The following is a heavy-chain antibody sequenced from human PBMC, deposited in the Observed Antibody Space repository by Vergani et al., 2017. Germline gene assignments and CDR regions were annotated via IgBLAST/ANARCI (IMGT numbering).Heavy chain of an antibody. CDR1: GFTFSSYW. CDR2: IKQDGSEK. Sequence: EVQLVESGGGLVQPGGSLRLSCAASGFTFSSYWMSWVRQAPGKGLEWVANIKQDGSEKYYVDSVKGRFTISRDNAKNSLYLQMNSLRAEDTAVYYCARLGYCSSTTCRQAFDIWGQGTMVTVS. CDR3: ARLGYCSSTTCRQAFDI. D-gene: IGHD2-2*01. V-gene: IGHV3-7*01. J-gene: IGHJ3*02.